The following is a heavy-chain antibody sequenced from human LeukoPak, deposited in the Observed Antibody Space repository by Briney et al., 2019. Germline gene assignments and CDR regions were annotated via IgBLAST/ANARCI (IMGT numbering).Heavy chain of an antibody. CDR1: GFTFSSYA. D-gene: IGHD5-12*01. J-gene: IGHJ6*02. V-gene: IGHV3-30-3*01. Sequence: GSLRLSCAASGFTFSSYAMHWVRQAPGKGLEWVAVISYDGSNKYYADSVKGRFTISRDNSKNTLYLQMNSLRAEDTAVYYCAREEVVADIYYYYGMDVWGQGTTVTVSS. CDR3: AREEVVADIYYYYGMDV. CDR2: ISYDGSNK.